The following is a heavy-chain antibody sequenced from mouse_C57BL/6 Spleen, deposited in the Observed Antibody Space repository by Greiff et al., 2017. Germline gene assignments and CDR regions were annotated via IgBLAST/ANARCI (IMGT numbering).Heavy chain of an antibody. CDR1: GYTFTSYW. CDR3: ARNHYYGSSSLFAY. J-gene: IGHJ3*01. CDR2: IDPSDSYT. V-gene: IGHV1-69*01. Sequence: QVQLQQPGAELVMPGASVKLSCKASGYTFTSYWMHWVKQRPGQGLEWIGEIDPSDSYTNYNQKFKGKSTLTVDKSSSTAYMQLSSLTSEDSAVYYCARNHYYGSSSLFAYWGQGTLVTGSA. D-gene: IGHD1-1*01.